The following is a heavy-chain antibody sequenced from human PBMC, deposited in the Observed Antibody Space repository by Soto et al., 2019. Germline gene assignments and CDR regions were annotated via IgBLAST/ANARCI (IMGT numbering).Heavy chain of an antibody. CDR1: GGSISSGY. D-gene: IGHD3-9*01. CDR3: ARHALDILTAYYHNFHH. V-gene: IGHV4-59*08. J-gene: IGHJ4*02. CDR2: IYLGGST. Sequence: SETLSLTCSVSGGSISSGYWTWIRHPPGKGLEWIGNIYLGGSTNYNPSLKSRVTISVDTAKNQFSLKLSSVTAADTAVFYCARHALDILTAYYHNFHHWGQGILVTVSS.